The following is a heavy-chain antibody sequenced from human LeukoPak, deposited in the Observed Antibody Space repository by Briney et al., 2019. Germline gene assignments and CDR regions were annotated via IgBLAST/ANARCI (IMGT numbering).Heavy chain of an antibody. V-gene: IGHV1-69*13. CDR3: ARGWDYDSGGRPTAYVY. Sequence: SLTVSCKASGGTFSNYAINWVRQAPGQGLEWMGGIIPIFGTANYAQKCQGKVTITADESTSTAYMELSSLRSEDTAIYYCARGWDYDSGGRPTAYVYWGQGTLVSVSS. J-gene: IGHJ4*02. D-gene: IGHD3-22*01. CDR2: IIPIFGTA. CDR1: GGTFSNYA.